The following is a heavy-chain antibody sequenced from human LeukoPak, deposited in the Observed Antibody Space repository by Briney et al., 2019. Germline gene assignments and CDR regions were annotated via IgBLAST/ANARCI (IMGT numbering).Heavy chain of an antibody. V-gene: IGHV4-34*01. Sequence: PSETLSLTCAVYGGSFSGYYWTWIRQPPGKGLEWIGEISHSGSTNYSPSLKSRVTISVDTSKNQFSLKLSSVTAADTAVFYCARSYNRVELLYYWGQGTLVTVSS. CDR1: GGSFSGYY. D-gene: IGHD3-10*01. J-gene: IGHJ4*02. CDR2: ISHSGST. CDR3: ARSYNRVELLYY.